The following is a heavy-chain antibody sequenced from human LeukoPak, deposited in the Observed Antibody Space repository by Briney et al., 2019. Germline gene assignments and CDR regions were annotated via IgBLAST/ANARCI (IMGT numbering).Heavy chain of an antibody. J-gene: IGHJ4*02. Sequence: PSETLSLTCTVSGGSISSGDYYWSWIRQPPGKGLEWIGYIYYSGSTYYNPSLKSRVTISVDTSKNQFSLKLSPVTAADTAVYYCARDSRGTNRLRYYFDYWGQGTLVTVSS. CDR3: ARDSRGTNRLRYYFDY. V-gene: IGHV4-30-4*08. D-gene: IGHD1-14*01. CDR2: IYYSGST. CDR1: GGSISSGDYY.